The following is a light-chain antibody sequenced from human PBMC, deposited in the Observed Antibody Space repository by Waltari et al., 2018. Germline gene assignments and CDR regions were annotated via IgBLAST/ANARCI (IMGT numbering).Light chain of an antibody. J-gene: IGLJ2*01. Sequence: QSVLTQPPSVSGAPGQRITISCTGSSSNIGAGYDVHWFQQLPGTAPKLLIYINTNRPSGVPDRFSGSRSGTSASLAITGLRAEDEAEYYCQSYDSSLSGRVFGGGTKVTVV. CDR1: SSNIGAGYD. CDR2: INT. V-gene: IGLV1-40*01. CDR3: QSYDSSLSGRV.